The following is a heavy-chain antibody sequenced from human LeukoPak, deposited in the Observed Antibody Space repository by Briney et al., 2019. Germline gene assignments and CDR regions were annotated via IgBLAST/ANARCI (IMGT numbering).Heavy chain of an antibody. V-gene: IGHV1-2*02. Sequence: ASVKVSCKASGYTFTGYYMHWVRQAPGQGLEWMGWINPNSGGTNYAQKFQGRVTMTRDTSTSTAYMELRSLRSDDTAVYYCARGGGYDILAGLDYWGQGTLVTVSS. D-gene: IGHD3-9*01. CDR1: GYTFTGYY. CDR3: ARGGGYDILAGLDY. J-gene: IGHJ4*02. CDR2: INPNSGGT.